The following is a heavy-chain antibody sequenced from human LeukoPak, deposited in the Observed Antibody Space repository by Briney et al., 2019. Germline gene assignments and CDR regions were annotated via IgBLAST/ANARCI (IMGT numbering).Heavy chain of an antibody. CDR1: GFTFSSYE. J-gene: IGHJ3*02. Sequence: GGSLILSCAASGFTFSSYEMNWVRQAPGKGLEWVSYISSSGSTIYYADSVKGRFTISRDNAKNSLYLQMNSLRAEDTAVYYCARYCGGDCPHAGNAFDIWGQGTMVTVSS. D-gene: IGHD2-21*02. CDR2: ISSSGSTI. CDR3: ARYCGGDCPHAGNAFDI. V-gene: IGHV3-48*03.